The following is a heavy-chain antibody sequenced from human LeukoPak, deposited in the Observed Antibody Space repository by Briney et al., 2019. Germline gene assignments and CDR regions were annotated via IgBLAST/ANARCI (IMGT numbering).Heavy chain of an antibody. V-gene: IGHV3-53*01. J-gene: IGHJ4*02. CDR3: ARVADYYVSGHFDY. CDR1: GFTVSGNY. CDR2: IYSGGNT. Sequence: SGGSLRLSCAVSGFTVSGNYMIWVRQTPGKRLEWVSLIYSGGNTYYTDSVKGRFTISRDNSENTLYLQMNSLRTEDTAVYYCARVADYYVSGHFDYWGQGTLVTVSS. D-gene: IGHD3-10*01.